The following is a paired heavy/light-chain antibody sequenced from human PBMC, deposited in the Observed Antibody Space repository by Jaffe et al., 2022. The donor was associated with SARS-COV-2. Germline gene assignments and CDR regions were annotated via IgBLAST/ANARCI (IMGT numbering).Heavy chain of an antibody. J-gene: IGHJ3*02. CDR1: GLTLSSFT. CDR2: ISGSTSYT. Sequence: EVQLVESGGGLVKPGGSLRLSCAASGLTLSSFTMNWVRQAPGKGLEWVSFISGSTSYTYYADTVKGRFTISRDDAKNSLYLQMNSLRAEDTAVYYCAREVDYHNSGPFRAFDIWGQGTMVTVSS. CDR3: AREVDYHNSGPFRAFDI. D-gene: IGHD3-22*01. V-gene: IGHV3-21*01.
Light chain of an antibody. Sequence: SYELTQPPSVSVSPGQTASITCSGDKLGDKYASWYQQKAGQSPVLVIYQDTKRPSGIPERFSGSNSGNTATLTISGTQAMDEADYYCQAWDSSTKVFGTGTKVTVL. CDR1: KLGDKY. J-gene: IGLJ1*01. CDR2: QDT. V-gene: IGLV3-1*01. CDR3: QAWDSSTKV.